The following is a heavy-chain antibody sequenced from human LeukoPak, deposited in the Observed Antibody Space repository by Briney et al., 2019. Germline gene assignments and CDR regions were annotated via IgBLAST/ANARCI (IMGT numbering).Heavy chain of an antibody. CDR1: GFTFSSYG. D-gene: IGHD3-9*01. CDR3: AKVLLRYFAETFG. CDR2: ISGSGGST. V-gene: IGHV3-23*01. J-gene: IGHJ4*02. Sequence: GGSLRLSCAASGFTFSSYGMSWVRQAPGKGLEWVSAISGSGGSTCYADSVKGRFTISRDNSKNTLYLQMNSLRAEDTAVYYCAKVLLRYFAETFGWGQGTLVTVSS.